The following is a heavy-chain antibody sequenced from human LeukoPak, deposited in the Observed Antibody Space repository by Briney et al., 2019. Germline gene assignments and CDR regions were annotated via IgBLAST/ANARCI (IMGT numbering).Heavy chain of an antibody. CDR1: GFTFSSYG. J-gene: IGHJ4*02. V-gene: IGHV1-46*01. CDR2: INPSGGST. D-gene: IGHD4-23*01. CDR3: ARGLLGVRWSLFDY. Sequence: PGGSLRLSCAASGFTFSSYGMHWVRQAPGQGLEWMGIINPSGGSTSYAQKFQGRVTMTRDMSTSTVYMELSSLRSEDTAVYYCARGLLGVRWSLFDYWGQGTLVTVSS.